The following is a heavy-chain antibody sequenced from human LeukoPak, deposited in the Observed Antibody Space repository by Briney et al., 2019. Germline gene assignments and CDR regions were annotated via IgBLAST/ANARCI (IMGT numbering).Heavy chain of an antibody. D-gene: IGHD2-8*02. V-gene: IGHV1-18*01. Sequence: ASVKVSCKASGYTFTSYGISWVRQAPGQGLEWMGWISAYNGNTNYAQNLLGRVTMTRDTSTTTAYMELTSLRSDDTAMYYGARDGPPWSDTLHVWGRGTMVTVSS. CDR2: ISAYNGNT. J-gene: IGHJ3*01. CDR1: GYTFTSYG. CDR3: ARDGPPWSDTLHV.